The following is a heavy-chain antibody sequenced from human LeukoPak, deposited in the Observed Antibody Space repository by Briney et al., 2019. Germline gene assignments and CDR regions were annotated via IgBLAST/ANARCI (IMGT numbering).Heavy chain of an antibody. D-gene: IGHD2-21*02. V-gene: IGHV1-18*01. CDR3: ARDAAVVTAILDAFDI. CDR2: ISAYNGNT. Sequence: SVQVSCKASGYTFSSYGISWVRQAPGQGLEWMGWISAYNGNTNYAQKLQGRVTMTTDTSTSTAYMELKSLRSDDTAVYYCARDAAVVTAILDAFDIWGQGTMVTVSS. J-gene: IGHJ3*02. CDR1: GYTFSSYG.